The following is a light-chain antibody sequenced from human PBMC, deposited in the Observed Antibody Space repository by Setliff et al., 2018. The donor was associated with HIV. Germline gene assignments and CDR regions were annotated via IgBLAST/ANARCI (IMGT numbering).Light chain of an antibody. V-gene: IGLV1-44*01. CDR1: SSDIGSNT. J-gene: IGLJ1*01. Sequence: QSVLTQPPSASGTPGQRVTISCSGSSSDIGSNTVNWYQQLPGTAPKLLIYSNHQRPSGVPDRFFCSKSGTSASLAISGLQSEDEADYYCAAWVGSMNGYVFATGTKVTVL. CDR3: AAWVGSMNGYV. CDR2: SNH.